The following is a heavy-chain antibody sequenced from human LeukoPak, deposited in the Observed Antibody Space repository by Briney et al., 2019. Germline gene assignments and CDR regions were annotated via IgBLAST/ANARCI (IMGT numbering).Heavy chain of an antibody. CDR3: ARSYSSGWYADY. CDR1: GYTFTSYG. V-gene: IGHV1-18*04. Sequence: GASVTVSCKASGYTFTSYGISWVRQAPGQGLEWMGWISAYNGNTNYAQKLQGRVTMTTDTSTSTAYMELRSLRSDDTAAYYCARSYSSGWYADYWGQGTLVTVSS. J-gene: IGHJ4*02. D-gene: IGHD6-19*01. CDR2: ISAYNGNT.